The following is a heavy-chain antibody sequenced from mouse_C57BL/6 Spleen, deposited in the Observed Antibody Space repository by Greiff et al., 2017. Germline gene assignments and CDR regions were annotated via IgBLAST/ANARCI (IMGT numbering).Heavy chain of an antibody. J-gene: IGHJ3*01. CDR2: IHPNSGST. CDR1: GYTFTSYW. Sequence: QVQLQQPGAELVKPGASVKLSCKASGYTFTSYWMHWVKQRPGQGLEWIGMIHPNSGSTNYNEKFKGKATLTVDKSSSTAYMQLSSLTSEDSAVYYCARGVDGYFGFAYWGQGTLVTVSA. D-gene: IGHD2-3*01. CDR3: ARGVDGYFGFAY. V-gene: IGHV1-64*01.